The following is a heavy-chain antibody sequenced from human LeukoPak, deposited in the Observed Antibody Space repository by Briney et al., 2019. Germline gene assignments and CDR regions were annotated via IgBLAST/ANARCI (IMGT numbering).Heavy chain of an antibody. D-gene: IGHD2-2*01. Sequence: SETLSLTCTVSGGSISSSNYYWAWIRQPPGKGLEWIGNIYCSGSTYYNPSLKSRVTISVDTSKNQFSLKLSSVTAADTAVYYCARTRVVPAATFDYWGQGTLVTVSS. J-gene: IGHJ4*02. CDR3: ARTRVVPAATFDY. CDR2: IYCSGST. V-gene: IGHV4-39*01. CDR1: GGSISSSNYY.